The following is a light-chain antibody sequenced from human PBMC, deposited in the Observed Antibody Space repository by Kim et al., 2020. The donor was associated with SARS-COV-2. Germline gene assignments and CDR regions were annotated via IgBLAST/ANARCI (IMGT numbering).Light chain of an antibody. V-gene: IGKV1-33*01. CDR3: QHFDSLPYT. J-gene: IGKJ2*01. CDR1: QDIRNF. CDR2: DAS. Sequence: SASVGDRVTITCQASQDIRNFLNWFQHKPGKAPKLLIYDASTLGAGVPSRFSGSGSGTDFTFTISSLQPEDIATYYCQHFDSLPYTLGQGTKLEI.